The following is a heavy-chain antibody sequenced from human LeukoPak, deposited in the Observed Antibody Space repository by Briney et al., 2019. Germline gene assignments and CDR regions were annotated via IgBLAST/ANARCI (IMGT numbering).Heavy chain of an antibody. Sequence: AGGSLILSCAASGFSFSSYWMHWVRQAPGKGLVWVSRIYSDESTTGYADSVKGRFTISRDTAKNTLYLQINSLRGEDTAVYYCARASSGRGFDSWGQGTLVTVSS. CDR2: IYSDESTT. D-gene: IGHD6-19*01. CDR1: GFSFSSYW. V-gene: IGHV3-74*01. CDR3: ARASSGRGFDS. J-gene: IGHJ4*02.